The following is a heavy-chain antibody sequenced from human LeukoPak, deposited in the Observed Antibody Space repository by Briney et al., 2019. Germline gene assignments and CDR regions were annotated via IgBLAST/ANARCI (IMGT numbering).Heavy chain of an antibody. D-gene: IGHD6-6*01. CDR1: GFTFSSYG. V-gene: IGHV3-33*01. CDR3: ATGRRSSSDADEYYFDY. Sequence: PGGSLRPSCAASGFTFSSYGMHWVRQAPGKGLEWVAIIWYDGSKTYYADSVKGRFTISRDNAKNTLYLQMNSLRAEDTAVYYCATGRRSSSDADEYYFDYWGQGTLVTVSS. J-gene: IGHJ4*02. CDR2: IWYDGSKT.